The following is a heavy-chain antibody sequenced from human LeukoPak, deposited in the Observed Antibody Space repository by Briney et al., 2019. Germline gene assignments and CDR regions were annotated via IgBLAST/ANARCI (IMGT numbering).Heavy chain of an antibody. CDR3: ARDPGGGEGLDI. Sequence: ASVKVSCKASGYTFTVYYIHWVRQAPGQGLEWMGWINPNSGGTNSAQKFQGRLTMTRDTSISTAYMELSSLRSDDTAVFYCARDPGGGEGLDIWGQGTMVTVSS. D-gene: IGHD3-10*01. V-gene: IGHV1-2*02. CDR1: GYTFTVYY. J-gene: IGHJ3*02. CDR2: INPNSGGT.